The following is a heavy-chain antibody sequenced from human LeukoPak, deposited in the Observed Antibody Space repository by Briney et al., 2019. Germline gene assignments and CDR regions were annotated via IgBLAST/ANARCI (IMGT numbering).Heavy chain of an antibody. CDR3: AGAAREGGSDDYSFDY. D-gene: IGHD5-12*01. J-gene: IGHJ4*02. CDR1: GGSLSNYF. Sequence: PSETLSLTCLVSGGSLSNYFWSEMDQPAGKGPEWIGRIYTSGSTNYNPSLKSRVTISVDKSKNQFSLKLSSVTAADTAVYYRAGAAREGGSDDYSFDYWGQGTLVTVSS. V-gene: IGHV4-4*07. CDR2: IYTSGST.